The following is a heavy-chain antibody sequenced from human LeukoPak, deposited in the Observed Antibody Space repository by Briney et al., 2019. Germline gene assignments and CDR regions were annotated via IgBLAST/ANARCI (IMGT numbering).Heavy chain of an antibody. CDR1: GYTFTSYN. CDR3: AGEDRAAPGGFDY. Sequence: ASVKLSCNASGYTFTSYNMHWMRQAPGQGLEWVGIINPSGGSTSYAQKFQGRVTMTRDTSTSTVYMELSSLRSEDTAVYYCAGEDRAAPGGFDYWGQGTLVTVSS. D-gene: IGHD1-14*01. J-gene: IGHJ4*02. V-gene: IGHV1-46*01. CDR2: INPSGGST.